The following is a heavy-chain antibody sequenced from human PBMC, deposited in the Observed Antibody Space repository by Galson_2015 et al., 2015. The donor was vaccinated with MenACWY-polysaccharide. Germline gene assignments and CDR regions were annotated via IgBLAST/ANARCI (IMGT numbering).Heavy chain of an antibody. D-gene: IGHD4-17*01. CDR1: GFTFSDYY. V-gene: IGHV3-11*01. CDR3: ARTYGYGDYVRG. J-gene: IGHJ4*02. Sequence: SLRLSCAASGFTFSDYYMSWIRQAPGKGLEWVSYISSGGTTIYYPDSVKGRFTISRDNAKNSLYLQMNSLGAEDTAVYYCARTYGYGDYVRGWGQGTLVIVSS. CDR2: ISSGGTTI.